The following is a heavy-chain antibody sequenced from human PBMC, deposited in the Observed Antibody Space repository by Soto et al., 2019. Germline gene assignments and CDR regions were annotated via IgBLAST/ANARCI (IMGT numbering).Heavy chain of an antibody. CDR2: ISSSSRTI. CDR1: GFTFSTYG. Sequence: EVQLVDSGGGLVQPGGSLRLSCAASGFTFSTYGMNWVRQAPGKGLEWVSYISSSSRTIYYADSVKGRFTISRDNADNSQYLQMNRLKAENTAVYYCEGDLKNYGESLRGFDYWGQGTLVTVSS. CDR3: EGDLKNYGESLRGFDY. J-gene: IGHJ4*02. D-gene: IGHD4-17*01. V-gene: IGHV3-48*01.